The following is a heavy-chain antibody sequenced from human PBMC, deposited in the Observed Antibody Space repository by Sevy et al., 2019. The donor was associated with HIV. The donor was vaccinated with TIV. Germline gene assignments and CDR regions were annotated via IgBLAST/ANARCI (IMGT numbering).Heavy chain of an antibody. CDR1: GGSISSSSHY. J-gene: IGHJ4*02. D-gene: IGHD6-13*01. V-gene: IGHV4-39*01. CDR3: WGRYRRNRWYGDY. Sequence: SETLSLTCTVSGGSISSSSHYWGWIRQPPGKGLEWIGIIYYSGSTYYNPSLKSRVTMSVDTSTNQFSLMLNSVSTADTAVYYCWGRYRRNRWYGDYWGRGTLVTVSS. CDR2: IYYSGST.